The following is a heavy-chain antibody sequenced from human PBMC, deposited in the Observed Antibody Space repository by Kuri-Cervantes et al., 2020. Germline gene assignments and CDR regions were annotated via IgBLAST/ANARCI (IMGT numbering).Heavy chain of an antibody. CDR1: GYTFSSYA. J-gene: IGHJ5*02. D-gene: IGHD6-19*01. CDR2: INPIFGTA. Sequence: SVKVSCKASGYTFSSYAISWVRQAPGQGLEWMGGINPIFGTANYAQKFQGRVTITADESTSTAYMELSSLRSEDTAVYYCVRSIVVAVVDEVRDYNWFDPWGQGTPVTVSS. CDR3: VRSIVVAVVDEVRDYNWFDP. V-gene: IGHV1-69*13.